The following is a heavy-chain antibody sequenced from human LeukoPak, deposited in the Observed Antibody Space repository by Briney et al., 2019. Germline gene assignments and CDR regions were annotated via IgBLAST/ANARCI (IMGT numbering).Heavy chain of an antibody. D-gene: IGHD6-19*01. CDR2: IIPIFGTA. V-gene: IGHV1-69*13. CDR1: GGTFSSYA. J-gene: IGHJ4*02. CDR3: ARGYSSGWYWLGY. Sequence: SVKVSCKASGGTFSSYAISWVLQAPGQGLEWMGGIIPIFGTANYAQKFQGRVTITADESTSTAYMELSSLRSEDTAVYYYARGYSSGWYWLGYWGQGTLVTVSS.